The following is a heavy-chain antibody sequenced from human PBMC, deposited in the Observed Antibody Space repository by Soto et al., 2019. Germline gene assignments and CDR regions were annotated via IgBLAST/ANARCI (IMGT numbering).Heavy chain of an antibody. D-gene: IGHD3-22*01. J-gene: IGHJ4*02. CDR3: IRGDGDRYDGHGYLGRH. Sequence: EVQLVESGGGLVQPGGSLRLSCAASGFTISSYWMHWVRQAPGKGLVWVSRINIDGSRISYADSVKGRCTISRDNAKNTLYMQRNSLRAEDTDVYYCIRGDGDRYDGHGYLGRHWGQGTLVTVSS. V-gene: IGHV3-74*01. CDR2: INIDGSRI. CDR1: GFTISSYW.